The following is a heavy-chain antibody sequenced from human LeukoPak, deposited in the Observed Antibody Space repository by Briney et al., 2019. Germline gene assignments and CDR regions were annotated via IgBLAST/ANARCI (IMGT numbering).Heavy chain of an antibody. CDR2: ISAYNGNT. CDR3: AREIAVAVVGSGWFDP. J-gene: IGHJ5*02. Sequence: GASVKVSCKASGYTFTSYGISWVRQAPGQGLEWVGWISAYNGNTNYAQKLQGRVTMTTDTSTSTAYMELRSLRSDDTAVYYCAREIAVAVVGSGWFDPWGQGTLVTVSS. CDR1: GYTFTSYG. V-gene: IGHV1-18*01. D-gene: IGHD6-19*01.